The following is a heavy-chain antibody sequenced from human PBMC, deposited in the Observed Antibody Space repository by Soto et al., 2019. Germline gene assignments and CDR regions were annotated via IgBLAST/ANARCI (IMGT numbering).Heavy chain of an antibody. J-gene: IGHJ6*02. CDR3: ARFVRSCSGTTCYTRADG. V-gene: IGHV4-61*01. Sequence: QVQLQESGPGLVKPSETLSLTCSVSGGSVSSDTHYWSWIRQPPGKRLEWIRFIYSSCSTNYNPSLKSRVTMSVDTSKNQFSLKLRSVIVADTAVYHCARFVRSCSGTTCYTRADGWGQGTTVTVAS. CDR2: IYSSCST. CDR1: GGSVSSDTHY. D-gene: IGHD2-2*02.